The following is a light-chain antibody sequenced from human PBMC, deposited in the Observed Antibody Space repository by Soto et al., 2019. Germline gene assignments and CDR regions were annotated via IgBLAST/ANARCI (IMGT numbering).Light chain of an antibody. J-gene: IGLJ1*01. V-gene: IGLV2-23*02. CDR3: CSYAGNTTYV. CDR2: EVT. CDR1: SSDVGSYNL. Sequence: QSALTQPASVSGSPRQSITISCTGTSSDVGSYNLVSWFQQHPGKAPKLMIYEVTKRPSGVSDRFSGSKSGNTASLTISGLQAEDEADYYCCSYAGNTTYVSGIGTKLTVL.